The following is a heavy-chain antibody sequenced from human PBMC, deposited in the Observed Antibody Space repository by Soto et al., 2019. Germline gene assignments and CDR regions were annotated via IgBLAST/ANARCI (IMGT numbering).Heavy chain of an antibody. V-gene: IGHV3-74*01. D-gene: IGHD3-22*01. CDR1: GFTFDTYW. CDR2: INSDGRST. J-gene: IGHJ4*02. Sequence: GSLRLSCAASGFTFDTYWIHWVRQAPGKGLAWVSGINSDGRSTTYADSVKGRFTISRDNAKNTLYLQMNSLRAEDTAVYYCARAYYYDTSGFWGFDYWGQGTLVTVSS. CDR3: ARAYYYDTSGFWGFDY.